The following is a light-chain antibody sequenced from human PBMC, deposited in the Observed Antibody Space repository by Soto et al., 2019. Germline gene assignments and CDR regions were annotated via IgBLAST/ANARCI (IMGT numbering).Light chain of an antibody. CDR1: QNINSY. CDR3: QQSYSTLIT. V-gene: IGKV1-39*01. Sequence: DIQMTQSPSSLSASIGDRVTITCRASQNINSYLNWYQQKPGKAPKLLIYAASSLQSGVPSRFSGSGSGTEFTLTISSLQPEDFATYYCQQSYSTLITFGQGTRLEIK. J-gene: IGKJ5*01. CDR2: AAS.